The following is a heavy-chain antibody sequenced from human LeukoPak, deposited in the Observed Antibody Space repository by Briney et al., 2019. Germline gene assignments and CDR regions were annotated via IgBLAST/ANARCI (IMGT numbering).Heavy chain of an antibody. CDR3: ARGDDFWSGYYIDY. D-gene: IGHD3-3*01. V-gene: IGHV4-38-2*02. CDR2: LYHTGTT. CDR1: GHSISSDYY. Sequence: SETLSLTCIVSGHSISSDYYWGWIRQSPGKGLEWIGSLYHTGTTYYNPSLKSRVTISVDTSKNQFSLKLSSVTAADTAVYYCARGDDFWSGYYIDYWGQGTLVTVSS. J-gene: IGHJ4*02.